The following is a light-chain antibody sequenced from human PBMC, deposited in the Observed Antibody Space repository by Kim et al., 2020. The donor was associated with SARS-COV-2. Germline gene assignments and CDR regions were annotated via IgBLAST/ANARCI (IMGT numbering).Light chain of an antibody. Sequence: EIVMTQSPATLSVSPGERATLSCRASQSVSSNLAWYQQKPGQAPRLLIYGASTRATGIPARFSGSGSGTEFTLTISSLQSEDFAVYCCQQYNNWSPTFGQGTKVDIK. CDR2: GAS. J-gene: IGKJ1*01. V-gene: IGKV3-15*01. CDR3: QQYNNWSPT. CDR1: QSVSSN.